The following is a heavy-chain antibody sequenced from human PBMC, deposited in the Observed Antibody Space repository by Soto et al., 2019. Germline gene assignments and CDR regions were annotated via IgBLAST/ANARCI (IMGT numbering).Heavy chain of an antibody. CDR3: ARVATTVTHLEC. CDR1: GGTFSSYA. J-gene: IGHJ4*02. V-gene: IGHV1-69*13. Sequence: SVKVSCQASGGTFSSYAISWVRQAPGQGLEWMGGIIPIFGTANYAQKFQGRVTITADESTSTAYMELSSLRSEDTAVYYCARVATTVTHLECWGQGTLVTVSS. CDR2: IIPIFGTA. D-gene: IGHD4-17*01.